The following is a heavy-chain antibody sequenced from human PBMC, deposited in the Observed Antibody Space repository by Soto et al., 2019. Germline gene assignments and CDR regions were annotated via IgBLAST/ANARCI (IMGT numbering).Heavy chain of an antibody. CDR3: ARGYDTALAPIF. CDR1: CGSFSSYH. V-gene: IGHV4-34*01. J-gene: IGHJ4*02. CDR2: INHLTTT. D-gene: IGHD5-18*01. Sequence: PSETLSLTCAVYCGSFSSYHWSWIRQTPGKGLEWIGEINHLTTTNYNPSLKSRVIMSLDTPKNQFSLKLSSVTAADTAVYYCARGYDTALAPIFWGQGILVTVSS.